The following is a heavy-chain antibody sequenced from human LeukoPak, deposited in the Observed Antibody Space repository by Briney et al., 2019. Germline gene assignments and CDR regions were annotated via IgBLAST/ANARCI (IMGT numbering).Heavy chain of an antibody. V-gene: IGHV1-2*02. CDR3: ARGPLPYYDFWSGYYSKEHYYYGMDV. J-gene: IGHJ6*02. D-gene: IGHD3-3*01. CDR1: GYTFTGYY. Sequence: GASVKVSCKASGYTFTGYYMHWVRQAPGQGLEWMGWINPNSGGTNYAQKFQGRVTMTRDTSISTAYRELSRLRSDDTAVYYCARGPLPYYDFWSGYYSKEHYYYGMDVWGQGTTVTVSS. CDR2: INPNSGGT.